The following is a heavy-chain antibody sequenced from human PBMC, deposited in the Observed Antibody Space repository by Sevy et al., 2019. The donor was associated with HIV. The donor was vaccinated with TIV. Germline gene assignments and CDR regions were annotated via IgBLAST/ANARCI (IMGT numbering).Heavy chain of an antibody. CDR1: GGSFSGYY. Sequence: SETLSLTCAVYGGSFSGYYWSWIRQPPGKGLEWIGEINHSGSTNYNPSLKSRVTISVDTSKNQFSLKLSSVTAADTAVYYGARGPGILSIAARRPRGGADYWGQGTLVTVSS. V-gene: IGHV4-34*01. CDR2: INHSGST. J-gene: IGHJ4*02. D-gene: IGHD6-6*01. CDR3: ARGPGILSIAARRPRGGADY.